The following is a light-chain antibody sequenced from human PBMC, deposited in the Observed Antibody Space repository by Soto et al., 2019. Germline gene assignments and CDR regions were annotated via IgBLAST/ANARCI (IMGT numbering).Light chain of an antibody. CDR3: QQLNNYPDT. CDR2: AAS. V-gene: IGKV1-9*01. Sequence: DIQLTQSPSFLSASVGDRVTITCRASQGIRSYLAWYQQKPGKAPKLLIYAASTSHSGVPSRFSGSGSGTAFTLTISSLQPEDCATYYCQQLNNYPDTFGPGPKVDIK. J-gene: IGKJ3*01. CDR1: QGIRSY.